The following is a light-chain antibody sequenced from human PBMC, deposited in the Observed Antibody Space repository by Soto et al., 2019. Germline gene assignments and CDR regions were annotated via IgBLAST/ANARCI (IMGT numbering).Light chain of an antibody. CDR2: HAS. Sequence: DVQMTQYPSTLSASVGERVTISCRASQSVNHWLARYQRKPGKAPKLLIHHASTLESGIPSRFSGSGSGTEFTLTISSLQPDDFATYYCQQYNSYWTFGQGTKVEIK. CDR1: QSVNHW. V-gene: IGKV1-5*01. J-gene: IGKJ1*01. CDR3: QQYNSYWT.